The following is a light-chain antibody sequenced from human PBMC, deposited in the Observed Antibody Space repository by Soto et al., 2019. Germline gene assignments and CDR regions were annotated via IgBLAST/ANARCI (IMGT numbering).Light chain of an antibody. CDR3: QQYGNSRT. CDR1: QSVSGTY. J-gene: IGKJ1*01. Sequence: EIVLTQSPGTLSLSPGERATLSCRASQSVSGTYLAWYQQKPGQAPRPLIYGASSRATGIPDRFSGSGSGADFTLTISRLEPEDFAVYYCQQYGNSRTFGQGTKVEIK. V-gene: IGKV3-20*01. CDR2: GAS.